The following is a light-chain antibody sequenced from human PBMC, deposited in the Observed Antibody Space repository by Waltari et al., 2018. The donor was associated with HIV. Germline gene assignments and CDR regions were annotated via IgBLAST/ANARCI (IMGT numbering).Light chain of an antibody. J-gene: IGLJ1*01. V-gene: IGLV2-11*01. CDR2: DHH. Sequence: QSALTHPRSVSGSPGQSASISCTGIHRHIATFHYFPWYHQHPCKDPKLIISDHHKRPSGVPDRCSGSKSGSTASLTISGLQAEDEADYYCCSYGGSLTPYVFGTGTEVTVL. CDR1: HRHIATFHY. CDR3: CSYGGSLTPYV.